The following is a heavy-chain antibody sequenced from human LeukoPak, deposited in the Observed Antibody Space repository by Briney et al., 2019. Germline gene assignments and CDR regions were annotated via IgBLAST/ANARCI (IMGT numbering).Heavy chain of an antibody. Sequence: PSETLSLTCAVYGGSFSGYYWSWIRQPPGKGLEWIGEINHSGSTNYNPSLKSRVTISVDTSKNQFSLKLSSVTAAGTAVYYCASTGRYYMDVWGQGTLVTVSS. J-gene: IGHJ4*02. V-gene: IGHV4-34*01. CDR2: INHSGST. CDR3: ASTGRYYMDV. D-gene: IGHD1-14*01. CDR1: GGSFSGYY.